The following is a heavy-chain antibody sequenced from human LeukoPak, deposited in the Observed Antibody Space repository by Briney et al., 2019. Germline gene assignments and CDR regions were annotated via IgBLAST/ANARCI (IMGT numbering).Heavy chain of an antibody. CDR2: IRYDGSNK. D-gene: IGHD2-21*02. V-gene: IGHV3-30*02. Sequence: GGSLRLSCAASGFTFSSYGMHWVRQAPGKGLEWVAFIRYDGSNKYYADSVKGRFTISRDNSKNTLYLQMNSLRAEDTAVYYCAKKGPEYCGGDCYFGDFDYWGQGTLVTVSS. CDR3: AKKGPEYCGGDCYFGDFDY. CDR1: GFTFSSYG. J-gene: IGHJ4*02.